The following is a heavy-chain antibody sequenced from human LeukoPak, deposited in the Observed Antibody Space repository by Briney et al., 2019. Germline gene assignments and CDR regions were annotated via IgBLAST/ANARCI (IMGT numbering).Heavy chain of an antibody. J-gene: IGHJ4*02. CDR3: AGGRYYYDSSGFRAFDY. V-gene: IGHV4-34*01. Sequence: SETLSLTCAVSGGSLSGYYWTWIRQPPGKGLEWIGEINHSGSTNYNPSLKSRVTISVDTSRKQFFLRLSSVTAADTAMYYCAGGRYYYDSSGFRAFDYWGQGTLVTVSS. CDR1: GGSLSGYY. D-gene: IGHD3-22*01. CDR2: INHSGST.